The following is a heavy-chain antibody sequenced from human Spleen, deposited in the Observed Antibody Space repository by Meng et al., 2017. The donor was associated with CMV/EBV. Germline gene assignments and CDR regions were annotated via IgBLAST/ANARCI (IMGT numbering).Heavy chain of an antibody. CDR3: ARDLGYCSSTSCYDWFDP. J-gene: IGHJ5*02. D-gene: IGHD2-2*01. CDR2: IKQDGSEK. Sequence: GGSLRLSCAASGFTVSSNYMSWVRQAPGKGLEWVANIKQDGSEKYYVDSVKGRFTISRDNAKNSLYLQMNSLRAEDTAVYYCARDLGYCSSTSCYDWFDPWGQGTLVTVSS. CDR1: GFTVSSNY. V-gene: IGHV3-7*01.